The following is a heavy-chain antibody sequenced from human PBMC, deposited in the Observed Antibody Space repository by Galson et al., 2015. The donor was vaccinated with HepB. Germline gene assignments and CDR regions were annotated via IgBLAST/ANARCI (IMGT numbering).Heavy chain of an antibody. V-gene: IGHV3-23*01. CDR3: ATRNWGLVLGG. CDR2: ISGSGGST. CDR1: GFTFSSYA. Sequence: SLRLSCAASGFTFSSYAMSWVRQAPGKGLEWVSAISGSGGSTYYADSVKGRFTISRDNSKNTLYLQMNTLRVEDTAVYYCATRNWGLVLGGWGQGSLVTVSS. D-gene: IGHD7-27*01. J-gene: IGHJ4*02.